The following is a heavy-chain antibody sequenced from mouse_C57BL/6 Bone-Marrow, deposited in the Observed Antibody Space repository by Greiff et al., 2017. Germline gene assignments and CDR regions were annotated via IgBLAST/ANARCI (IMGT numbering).Heavy chain of an antibody. D-gene: IGHD3-2*02. CDR1: GYTFTSYW. CDR2: IDPSDSYT. Sequence: QVQLQQPGAELVKPGASVKLSCKASGYTFTSYWMQWVKQRPGQGLEWIGEIDPSDSYTNSNQKFKGKATLTLDTSSSTAYMQLSSLTSEDSAVYYCVTAQATAWFAYWGQGTLVTVSA. V-gene: IGHV1-50*01. CDR3: VTAQATAWFAY. J-gene: IGHJ3*01.